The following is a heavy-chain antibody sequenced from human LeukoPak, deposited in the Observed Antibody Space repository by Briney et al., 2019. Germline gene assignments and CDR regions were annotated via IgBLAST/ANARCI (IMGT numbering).Heavy chain of an antibody. CDR1: GDSISGFY. D-gene: IGHD3-10*01. V-gene: IGHV4-4*07. Sequence: SETLSLTCTVSGDSISGFYWSWIRQAAGKGLEWIGHIYTSGSTNYNPSLKSRVTMSVDMSKNQFSLKLRSVTAADTAVYFCARIWFGLRRLYYFDYWGQGTLVTVSS. CDR3: ARIWFGLRRLYYFDY. J-gene: IGHJ4*02. CDR2: IYTSGST.